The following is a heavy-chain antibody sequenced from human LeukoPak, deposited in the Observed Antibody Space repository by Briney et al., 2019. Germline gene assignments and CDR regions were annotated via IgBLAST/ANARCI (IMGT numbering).Heavy chain of an antibody. J-gene: IGHJ3*02. Sequence: SETLSLTCAVYGGSFSGYYWSWIRQPPGKGLEWIGEINHSGSTNYNPSLKSRVTISVDTSKNQFSLKLSSVTAADTAVYYCAREGHCGGDCYPTYDAFDIWGQGTMVTVSS. CDR2: INHSGST. V-gene: IGHV4-34*01. CDR3: AREGHCGGDCYPTYDAFDI. CDR1: GGSFSGYY. D-gene: IGHD2-21*02.